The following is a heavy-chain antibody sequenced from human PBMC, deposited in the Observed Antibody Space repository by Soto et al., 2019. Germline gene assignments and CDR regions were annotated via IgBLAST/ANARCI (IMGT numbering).Heavy chain of an antibody. D-gene: IGHD2-15*01. V-gene: IGHV3-30*18. CDR1: GFTFSSYG. CDR2: ISYDGSNK. Sequence: GGSLRLSCAASGFTFSSYGMHWVRQAPGKGLEWVAVISYDGSNKYYADSVKGRFTISRDNSKNTLYLQMNSLRAEDTAVYYCAKQLRRGLPGDYYYGMDVWGQGTTVTVSS. CDR3: AKQLRRGLPGDYYYGMDV. J-gene: IGHJ6*02.